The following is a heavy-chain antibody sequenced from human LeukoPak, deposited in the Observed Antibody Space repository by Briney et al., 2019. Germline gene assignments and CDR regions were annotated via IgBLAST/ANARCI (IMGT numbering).Heavy chain of an antibody. V-gene: IGHV3-23*01. J-gene: IGHJ4*02. D-gene: IGHD6-19*01. CDR3: AKGSIAVALFDS. CDR2: MSGSGGTT. Sequence: GGSLRLSCAASGXTFSSYAMSWVRQAPGKGLEWVSAMSGSGGTTYYADSVKGRFTISRDNSKNTLYLQMNSLRAEDTAIYYCAKGSIAVALFDSWGQGTLVTVSS. CDR1: GXTFSSYA.